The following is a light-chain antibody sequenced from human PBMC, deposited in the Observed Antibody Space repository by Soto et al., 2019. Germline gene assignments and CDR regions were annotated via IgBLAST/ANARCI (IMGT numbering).Light chain of an antibody. J-gene: IGLJ1*01. CDR2: DDS. V-gene: IGLV3-21*02. CDR3: QVWDASSGHKV. Sequence: SYELTQPPSVSVAPGQTARIPCGGDSIGIRSVHWYQQKPGQAPVVVVYDDSDRPSGTPERFSGSNSGNTATLTISWVEAGDEADYYCQVWDASSGHKVFGTGTKLTVL. CDR1: SIGIRS.